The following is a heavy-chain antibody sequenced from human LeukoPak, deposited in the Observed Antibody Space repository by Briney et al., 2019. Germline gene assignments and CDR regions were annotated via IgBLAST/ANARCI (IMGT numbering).Heavy chain of an antibody. CDR2: IFGSGGSP. CDR3: GKTTVGYSSGQKPAWPVDY. V-gene: IGHV3-23*01. Sequence: GGSLRLSCEASGFTFGSHAMYWVRQAPGKGLEWVAGIFGSGGSPHYADPVKGRSTNSRDNSRNTVYLQINSLRAEDTAVYYCGKTTVGYSSGQKPAWPVDYWGQGTLVTVSS. J-gene: IGHJ4*02. D-gene: IGHD5-18*01. CDR1: GFTFGSHA.